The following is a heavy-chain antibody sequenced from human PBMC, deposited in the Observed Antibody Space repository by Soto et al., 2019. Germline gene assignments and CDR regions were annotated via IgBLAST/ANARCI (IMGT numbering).Heavy chain of an antibody. Sequence: ASVKVSCKASGYTFTDYFIHWVRQAPGQGFEWMGWINPKSRGTTYAQKFQGRVTMTRDTSNTTAYMELRGLRSDDTAIYYCARVTMRAGNWFDPWGQGTLLTLSS. D-gene: IGHD1-1*01. V-gene: IGHV1-2*02. J-gene: IGHJ5*02. CDR3: ARVTMRAGNWFDP. CDR2: INPKSRGT. CDR1: GYTFTDYF.